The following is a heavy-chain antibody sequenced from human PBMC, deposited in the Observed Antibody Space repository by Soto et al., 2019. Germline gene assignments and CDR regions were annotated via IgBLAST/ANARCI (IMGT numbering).Heavy chain of an antibody. J-gene: IGHJ5*02. Sequence: SETLSLTCAVSGGSISSSNWWSWVRQPPGKGLEWIGEIYHSGSTNYNPYLKSRVTISVDKSKNQFSLKLSSVTAADTAVFFFARDIRNYYGSGICWFDPWGQGTLVTVSS. CDR3: ARDIRNYYGSGICWFDP. CDR1: GGSISSSNW. V-gene: IGHV4-4*02. D-gene: IGHD3-10*01. CDR2: IYHSGST.